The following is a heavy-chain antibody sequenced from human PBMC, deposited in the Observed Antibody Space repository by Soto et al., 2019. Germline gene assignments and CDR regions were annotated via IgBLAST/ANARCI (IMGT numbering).Heavy chain of an antibody. J-gene: IGHJ2*01. CDR2: IYYSGST. CDR1: GGSISSGGYY. CDR3: ARGGDYVWGSYRYWYFDL. V-gene: IGHV4-31*03. Sequence: SETLSLTCTVSGGSISSGGYYWSWIRQHPGKGLEWIGYIYYSGSTYYNPSLKSRVTISVDTSKNQFSLKLSSVTAADTAVYYCARGGDYVWGSYRYWYFDLWGRGTLVTVSS. D-gene: IGHD3-16*02.